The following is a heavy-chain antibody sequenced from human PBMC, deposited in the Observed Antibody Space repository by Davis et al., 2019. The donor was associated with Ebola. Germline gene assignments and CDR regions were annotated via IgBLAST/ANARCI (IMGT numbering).Heavy chain of an antibody. D-gene: IGHD6-19*01. V-gene: IGHV5-51*01. J-gene: IGHJ4*02. CDR3: ARLSFPDLEQWLGGGLFDY. CDR2: IYPRDSDT. CDR1: GYSFNTYW. Sequence: GESLKISCKGSGYSFNTYWIAWVRQMPGKGLEWMGIIYPRDSDTRYRPSFEGQVTISVDRSISTAYLQWSSLKASDSAMYYCARLSFPDLEQWLGGGLFDYWGQGTLVTVSS.